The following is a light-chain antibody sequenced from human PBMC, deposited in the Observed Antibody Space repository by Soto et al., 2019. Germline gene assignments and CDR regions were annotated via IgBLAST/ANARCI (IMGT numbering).Light chain of an antibody. V-gene: IGKV3-11*01. CDR2: DAS. J-gene: IGKJ1*01. Sequence: EIVLTQSPGALSLSPGERATLSCSASQSVSSYLAWYQQKPGQAPRLLIYDASNRATGIPARFSGSGSGTDFTITISSLEPEDFVVYYCQQRSNWPPTFGQGTKVDIK. CDR3: QQRSNWPPT. CDR1: QSVSSY.